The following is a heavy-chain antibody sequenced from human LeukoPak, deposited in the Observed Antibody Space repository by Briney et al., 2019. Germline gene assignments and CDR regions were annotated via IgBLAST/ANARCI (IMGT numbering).Heavy chain of an antibody. V-gene: IGHV3-23*01. D-gene: IGHD5-18*01. J-gene: IGHJ4*02. CDR2: ISGSGSST. CDR3: ATAYPRYSYGGRVGEVLVGVDY. Sequence: GGPLRLSCAPSGFTFSSYGMSCVRQAPGNGLEWVSAISGSGSSTYYAASVKGRFTISRDNSKNTLYLQMNSLRAEDTAVYYCATAYPRYSYGGRVGEVLVGVDYWGQGTLVTVSS. CDR1: GFTFSSYG.